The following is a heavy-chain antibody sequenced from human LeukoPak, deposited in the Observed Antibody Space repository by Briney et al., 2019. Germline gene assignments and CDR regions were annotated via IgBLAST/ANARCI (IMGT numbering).Heavy chain of an antibody. J-gene: IGHJ4*02. CDR3: ARVAEAAAFDS. V-gene: IGHV3-21*06. CDR2: FSRNSRYI. D-gene: IGHD6-13*01. CDR1: GFTFSTYS. Sequence: GGSLRLSCAASGFTFSTYSMNWVRQAPGKGLEWVSSFSRNSRYIYYADSMRGRFTFSGDNAKNSLYLQMNSLKPEDTAVYYCARVAEAAAFDSWGQGTLVSVSS.